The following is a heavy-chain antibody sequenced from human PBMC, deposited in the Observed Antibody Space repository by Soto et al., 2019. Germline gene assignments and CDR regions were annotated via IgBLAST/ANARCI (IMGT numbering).Heavy chain of an antibody. CDR1: GFTFSSYA. CDR2: ISGSGGST. Sequence: PGGSLRLSCAASGFTFSSYAMSWVRQAPGKGLERVSAISGSGGSTYYADSVKGRFTISRDNSKNTLYLQMNSLRAEDTAVYYCAKLKDPGFNYYYMDVWGKGTTVTVSS. CDR3: AKLKDPGFNYYYMDV. V-gene: IGHV3-23*01. D-gene: IGHD2-15*01. J-gene: IGHJ6*03.